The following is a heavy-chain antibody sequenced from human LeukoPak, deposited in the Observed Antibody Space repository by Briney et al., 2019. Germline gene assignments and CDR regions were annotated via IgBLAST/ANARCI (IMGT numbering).Heavy chain of an antibody. J-gene: IGHJ6*02. V-gene: IGHV3-30*03. Sequence: PRRSLRLSCAASGFTFSSYGMHWVRQAPGKGLEWVAVISYDGSNKYYADSVKGRFTISRDNSKNTLYLQMNSLRAEDTAVYYCASSPRFGVGGMDVWGQGTTVTVSS. CDR2: ISYDGSNK. CDR1: GFTFSSYG. CDR3: ASSPRFGVGGMDV. D-gene: IGHD3-16*01.